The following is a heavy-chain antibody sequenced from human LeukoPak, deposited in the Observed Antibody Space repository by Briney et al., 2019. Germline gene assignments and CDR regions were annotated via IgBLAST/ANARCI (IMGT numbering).Heavy chain of an antibody. Sequence: PGGSLRLSCAASGFTFSSYEMNWVRQAPGKGLEWVSYISSSGSTIYYADSVKGRFTISRDNAKNSLYLQMNSLRAEDTAVYYCARGTMIDPRGTHYYMDVWGKGTTVTISS. V-gene: IGHV3-48*03. CDR2: ISSSGSTI. CDR1: GFTFSSYE. CDR3: ARGTMIDPRGTHYYMDV. D-gene: IGHD3-22*01. J-gene: IGHJ6*03.